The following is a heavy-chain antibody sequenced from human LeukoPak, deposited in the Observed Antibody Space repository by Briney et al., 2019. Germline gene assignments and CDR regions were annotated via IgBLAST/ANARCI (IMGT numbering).Heavy chain of an antibody. D-gene: IGHD3-22*01. V-gene: IGHV3-21*01. CDR2: ISSSSSYI. CDR1: GFTFSSYS. J-gene: IGHJ4*02. CDR3: ARVASYYDSSGQRDY. Sequence: RGSLRLSCAASGFTFSSYSMNWVRQAPGKGLEWVSSISSSSSYIYYADSVKGRFTISRDNAKNSLYLQMNSLRAEDTAVYYCARVASYYDSSGQRDYWGQGTLVTVSS.